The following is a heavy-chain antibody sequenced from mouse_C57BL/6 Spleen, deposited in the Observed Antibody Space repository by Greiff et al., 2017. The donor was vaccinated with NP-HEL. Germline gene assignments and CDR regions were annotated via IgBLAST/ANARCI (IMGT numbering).Heavy chain of an antibody. J-gene: IGHJ3*01. Sequence: EVQLQESGGGLVKPGGSLKLSCAASGFTFSDYGMHWVRQAPEKGLEWVAYISSGSSTIYYADTVKGRFTISRDNAKNTLFLQMTSLRSEDTGMYYCASHYSAWFAYWGQGTLVTVSA. V-gene: IGHV5-17*01. CDR3: ASHYSAWFAY. CDR1: GFTFSDYG. CDR2: ISSGSSTI. D-gene: IGHD2-12*01.